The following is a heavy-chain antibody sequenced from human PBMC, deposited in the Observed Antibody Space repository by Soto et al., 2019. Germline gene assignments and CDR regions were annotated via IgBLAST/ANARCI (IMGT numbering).Heavy chain of an antibody. D-gene: IGHD3-10*02. V-gene: IGHV1-69*13. CDR1: GYTFSSYY. CDR2: IIPIFGTA. CDR3: ARERMFGELSNYYYGMDV. J-gene: IGHJ6*02. Sequence: ASVKVSCKASGYTFSSYYIHWVRQAPGQGLEWMGGIIPIFGTANYAQKFQGRVTITADESTSTAYMELSSLRSEDTAVYYCARERMFGELSNYYYGMDVWGQGTTVTVSS.